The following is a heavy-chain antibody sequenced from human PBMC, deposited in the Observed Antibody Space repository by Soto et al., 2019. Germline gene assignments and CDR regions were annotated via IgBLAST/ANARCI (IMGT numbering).Heavy chain of an antibody. J-gene: IGHJ3*02. Sequence: QVQLVESGGGLVKPGGSLRLSCAASGFTFSDYYMSWIRQAPGKGLEWVSYISSSGSTIYYADSVKGRFTISRDNAKNSLYRQMNSLRAEDTAVYYCARRMTTETTRRDAFDIWGQGTMVTVSS. CDR1: GFTFSDYY. V-gene: IGHV3-11*01. D-gene: IGHD4-17*01. CDR3: ARRMTTETTRRDAFDI. CDR2: ISSSGSTI.